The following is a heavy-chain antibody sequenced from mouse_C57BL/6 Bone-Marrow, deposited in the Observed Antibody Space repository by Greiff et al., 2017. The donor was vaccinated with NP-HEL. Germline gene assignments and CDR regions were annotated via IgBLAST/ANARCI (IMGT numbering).Heavy chain of an antibody. CDR3: ARLGDGYYGFDY. D-gene: IGHD2-3*01. CDR1: GYTFTNYW. Sequence: QVQLKQSGAELVRPGTSVKMSCKASGYTFTNYWIGWAKQRPGHGLEWIGDIYPGGGYTNYNEKFKGKATLTADKSSSTAYMQFSSLTSEDSAIHYCARLGDGYYGFDYWGQGTTLTVSS. V-gene: IGHV1-63*01. CDR2: IYPGGGYT. J-gene: IGHJ2*01.